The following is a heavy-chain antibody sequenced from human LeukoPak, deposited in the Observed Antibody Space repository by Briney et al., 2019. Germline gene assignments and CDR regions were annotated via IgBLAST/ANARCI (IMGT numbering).Heavy chain of an antibody. CDR1: GGSISSYY. J-gene: IGHJ4*02. CDR2: ISYSGSTN. V-gene: IGHV4-59*01. CDR3: ARHTTSGWYQVVY. D-gene: IGHD6-19*01. Sequence: SETLSLTCTVSGGSISSYYWSWIRQPPGKGLEWIGYISYSGSTNNHNPSLKSRVTISVDTSKNQFSLKLSSVTAADTAVYYCARHTTSGWYQVVYWGQGTLVTVSP.